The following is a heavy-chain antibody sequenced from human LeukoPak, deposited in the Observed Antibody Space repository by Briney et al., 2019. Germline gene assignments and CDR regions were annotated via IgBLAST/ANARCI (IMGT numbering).Heavy chain of an antibody. CDR3: ARRRGGYIYANLGLGYYYYMDV. CDR1: GYTFTSYD. J-gene: IGHJ6*03. CDR2: MNPNRGNT. D-gene: IGHD5-18*01. Sequence: ASVKVSCKASGYTFTSYDINWVRQASGQGLEWMGWMNPNRGNTGYAQKFQGRVTMTRNTSISTAYMELSSLRAEDTAGYYCARRRGGYIYANLGLGYYYYMDVWGKGTPVTIS. V-gene: IGHV1-8*01.